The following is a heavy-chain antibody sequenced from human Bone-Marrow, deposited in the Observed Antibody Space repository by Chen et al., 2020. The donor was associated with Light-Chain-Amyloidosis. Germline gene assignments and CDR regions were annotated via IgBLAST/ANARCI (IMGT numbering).Heavy chain of an antibody. CDR3: ARDTHYDFQNGPLSWFDP. D-gene: IGHD3-3*01. Sequence: QLQLQESGPGMVKPSETLSLTCTVSGGPISPNIYYWAWIRPPPGQGLEWIGSVYYTGSAYYSPSLKSRVHMSVDTSRNQFSLSLSSVTAADTAIYFCARDTHYDFQNGPLSWFDPWGRGALVTVSS. V-gene: IGHV4-39*07. J-gene: IGHJ5*02. CDR1: GGPISPNIYY. CDR2: VYYTGSA.